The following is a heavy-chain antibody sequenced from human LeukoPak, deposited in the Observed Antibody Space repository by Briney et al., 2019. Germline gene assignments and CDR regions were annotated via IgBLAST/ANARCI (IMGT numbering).Heavy chain of an antibody. V-gene: IGHV3-74*01. CDR3: ARRGAPDYYDSSGYTDY. CDR2: INSDGSST. J-gene: IGHJ4*02. Sequence: PGGSLRLSCAASGFTFSSYWMHWVRQAPGKGLVWVSRINSDGSSTSYADSVKGRFTISRDNAKNTLYLQMNSLRAEDTAVYYCARRGAPDYYDSSGYTDYWGQGTLVTVSS. D-gene: IGHD3-22*01. CDR1: GFTFSSYW.